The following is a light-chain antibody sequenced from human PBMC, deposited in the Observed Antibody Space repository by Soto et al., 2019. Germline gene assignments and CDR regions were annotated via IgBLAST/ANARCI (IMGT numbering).Light chain of an antibody. CDR1: SSNIGSYY. Sequence: QSVLTQPPSASGTPGQRVTISCSGSSSNIGSYYVYWYQQLPGTAPKLLIYRNDQRPSGVPDRFSGSKSGTSASLATSGLRSEDEADYYCATWDDSLNALFGGGTKLTVL. J-gene: IGLJ2*01. V-gene: IGLV1-47*01. CDR3: ATWDDSLNAL. CDR2: RND.